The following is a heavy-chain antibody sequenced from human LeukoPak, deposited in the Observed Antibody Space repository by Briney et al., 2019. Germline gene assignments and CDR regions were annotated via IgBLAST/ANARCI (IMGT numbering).Heavy chain of an antibody. J-gene: IGHJ6*04. CDR2: LEPKDGET. Sequence: ASVKVSCKVAGYTLTELSMHWVRQAPGKGIERKGGLEPKDGETIYAQKCQGRVTMTEDASTDTAYMELSSLRSEDTAVYYCATSSGSYYNLYYYYGMDVWGKGTTVTVSS. D-gene: IGHD3-10*01. V-gene: IGHV1-24*01. CDR3: ATSSGSYYNLYYYYGMDV. CDR1: GYTLTELS.